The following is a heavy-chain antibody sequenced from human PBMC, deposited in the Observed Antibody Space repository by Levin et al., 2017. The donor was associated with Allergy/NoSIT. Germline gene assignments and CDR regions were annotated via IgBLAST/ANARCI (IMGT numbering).Heavy chain of an antibody. D-gene: IGHD6-13*01. CDR1: GYRFSSYA. Sequence: GESLKISCQASGYRFSSYAMHWVRQAPGQRLEWMGWINAGRDNTKYSQKFQGRVTIFRETSASTGYMLLSNLRSEDTAVYYCGRGYSSPSSGMDVWGQGTTVTV. J-gene: IGHJ6*02. CDR3: GRGYSSPSSGMDV. CDR2: INAGRDNT. V-gene: IGHV1-3*01.